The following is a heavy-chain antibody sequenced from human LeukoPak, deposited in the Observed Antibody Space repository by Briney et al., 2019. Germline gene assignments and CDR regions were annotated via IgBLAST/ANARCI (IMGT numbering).Heavy chain of an antibody. D-gene: IGHD7-27*01. J-gene: IGHJ4*02. V-gene: IGHV3-33*01. CDR1: GFIFSVYG. Sequence: PGGSLRLSCAASGFIFSVYGMHWVRQAPGKGLEQMADIGHDGTYQRYADSVKGRFTISRDSSKNTLYLQMTNLRAEDTAVYYCVRDLGVGKYGDYWGQGTVVTVSS. CDR2: IGHDGTYQ. CDR3: VRDLGVGKYGDY.